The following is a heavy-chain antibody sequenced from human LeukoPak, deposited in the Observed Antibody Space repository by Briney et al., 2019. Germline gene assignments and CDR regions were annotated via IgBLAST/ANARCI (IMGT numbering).Heavy chain of an antibody. V-gene: IGHV1-2*06. CDR3: ARDIVVVPAAMGVDY. CDR1: GYTFTGYY. Sequence: VSVKVSCKASGYTFTGYYMHLVRQAPGQGLEWMGRINPNSGGTNYAQKFQGRVTMTRDTSISTAYMELSRLRSDDTAVYYCARDIVVVPAAMGVDYWGQGTLLTVSS. CDR2: INPNSGGT. J-gene: IGHJ4*02. D-gene: IGHD2-2*01.